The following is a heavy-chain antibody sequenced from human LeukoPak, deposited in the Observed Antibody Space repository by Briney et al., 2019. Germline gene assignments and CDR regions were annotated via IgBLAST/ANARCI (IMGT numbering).Heavy chain of an antibody. CDR1: GFTFSSYG. J-gene: IGHJ4*02. V-gene: IGHV3-33*01. Sequence: GRSLRLSCAASGFTFSSYGMHWVRQAPGKGPEWVAVIWYDGSNKYYADSVKGRFTITRDNSKNTLYLQMNSLRAEDTAVYYCARDRSGYFDYWGQGTLVTVSS. D-gene: IGHD2-15*01. CDR3: ARDRSGYFDY. CDR2: IWYDGSNK.